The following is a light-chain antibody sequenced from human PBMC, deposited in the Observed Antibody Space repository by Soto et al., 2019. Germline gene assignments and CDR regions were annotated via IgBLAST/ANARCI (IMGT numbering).Light chain of an antibody. J-gene: IGLJ2*01. CDR3: CSYAGSSTAI. V-gene: IGLV2-23*01. CDR2: EGS. CDR1: SSDVGSDNL. Sequence: QSALTHPASVSGSPGQSITISCTGTSSDVGSDNLVSWYQQHPGKAPKLMIYEGSKRPSGVSNRFSGSKSGNTASLTISGLQAEDEADYYCCSYAGSSTAIFGGGTKLTVL.